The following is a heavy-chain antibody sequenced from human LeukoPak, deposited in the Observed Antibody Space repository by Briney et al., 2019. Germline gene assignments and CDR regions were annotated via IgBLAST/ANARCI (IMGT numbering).Heavy chain of an antibody. V-gene: IGHV1-18*01. J-gene: IGHJ4*02. CDR1: GYTFTDYG. Sequence: ASVKVSCKASGYTFTDYGITWVRQAPGQGLEWMGWISAYNGNTNYAQKLQGRVTMTTETSTSTAYMELRSLRSDDTAVYYCARTCSGASCYVIYWGQGTLLTVSS. CDR3: ARTCSGASCYVIY. D-gene: IGHD2-15*01. CDR2: ISAYNGNT.